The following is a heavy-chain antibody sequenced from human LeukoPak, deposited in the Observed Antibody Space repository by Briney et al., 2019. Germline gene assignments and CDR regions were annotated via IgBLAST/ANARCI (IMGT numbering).Heavy chain of an antibody. CDR2: INSNEGSR. V-gene: IGHV3-74*01. D-gene: IGHD4-23*01. CDR3: ARDDGGNPNDAFDI. Sequence: PGGSLRLSCTASGFTFSDFWMHWARQAPGKGLVWVSRINSNEGSRGYADSARGRFTISRDNAKNTLYQQMNSLRAEDTAVYYCARDDGGNPNDAFDIWGQGTMVTVSS. CDR1: GFTFSDFW. J-gene: IGHJ3*02.